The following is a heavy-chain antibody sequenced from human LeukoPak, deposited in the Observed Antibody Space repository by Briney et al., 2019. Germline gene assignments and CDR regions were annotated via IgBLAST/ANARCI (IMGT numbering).Heavy chain of an antibody. CDR2: IYHSGST. Sequence: SGTLSLTCTVSGYSISSGYYWGWIRQPPGKGLEWIGSIYHSGSTYYNPSLKSRVTISVDTSENQFSLKLSSVTAADTAVYYCARVVGATPYYFDYWGQGTLVTVSS. CDR3: ARVVGATPYYFDY. J-gene: IGHJ4*02. CDR1: GYSISSGYY. V-gene: IGHV4-38-2*02. D-gene: IGHD1-26*01.